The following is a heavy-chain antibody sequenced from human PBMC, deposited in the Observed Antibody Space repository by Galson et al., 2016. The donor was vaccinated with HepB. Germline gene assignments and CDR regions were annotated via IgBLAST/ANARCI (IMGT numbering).Heavy chain of an antibody. CDR2: FYYSGNT. D-gene: IGHD4-23*01. Sequence: ETLSLTCAVSGGSVSNPHWWTWVRQPPGKGLEWIGSFYYSGNTYYNPSLKSRVTISVDTSRNQFSLKVNSVTAADTAVYYCARQLAGLRWYYFDYWGQGTLVTVSS. J-gene: IGHJ4*02. V-gene: IGHV4-39*01. CDR1: GGSVSNPHW. CDR3: ARQLAGLRWYYFDY.